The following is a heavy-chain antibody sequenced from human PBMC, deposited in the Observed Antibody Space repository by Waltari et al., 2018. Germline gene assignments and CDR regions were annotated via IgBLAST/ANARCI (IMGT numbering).Heavy chain of an antibody. J-gene: IGHJ5*02. Sequence: QVQLQESGPGLVKPSETLSLTCTVSGGSVSSGSYYWSWIRQPPGKGLEWIGYIYYSGSTNYNPSLKSRVTISVDTSKNQFSLKLSSVTAADTAVYYCARGDYSNYEPNWFDPWGQGTLVTVSS. D-gene: IGHD4-4*01. CDR3: ARGDYSNYEPNWFDP. CDR2: IYYSGST. V-gene: IGHV4-61*01. CDR1: GGSVSSGSYY.